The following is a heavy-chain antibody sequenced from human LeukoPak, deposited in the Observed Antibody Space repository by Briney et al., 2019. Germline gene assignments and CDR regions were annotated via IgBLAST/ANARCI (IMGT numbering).Heavy chain of an antibody. J-gene: IGHJ4*02. V-gene: IGHV3-30*01. CDR3: ARDGMVKQQLVPSLDY. Sequence: GGSLRLSCAASGFTFSSYAMHWVRQAPGKGPEWVAVISYDGSNKYYADSVKGRFTISRDNSKNTLYLQMNSLRAEDTAVYYCARDGMVKQQLVPSLDYWGQGTLVTVSS. CDR2: ISYDGSNK. D-gene: IGHD6-13*01. CDR1: GFTFSSYA.